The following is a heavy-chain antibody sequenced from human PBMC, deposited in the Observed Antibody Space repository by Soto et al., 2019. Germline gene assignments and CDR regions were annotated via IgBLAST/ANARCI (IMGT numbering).Heavy chain of an antibody. Sequence: PGGSLRLSCAASGFTVSSNYMSWVRQAPGKGLEWVSSISISSSDRYYADSVRGRFTISRDNAKNALYLQMNSLRADDTAVYFCVRGMNPLFGGQGTLVTVSS. CDR3: VRGMNPLF. J-gene: IGHJ4*01. CDR2: ISISSSDR. V-gene: IGHV3-21*06. CDR1: GFTVSSNY.